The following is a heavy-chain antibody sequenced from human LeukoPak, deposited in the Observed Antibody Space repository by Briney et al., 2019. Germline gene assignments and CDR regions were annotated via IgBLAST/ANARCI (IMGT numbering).Heavy chain of an antibody. CDR2: INTDGSST. Sequence: GGSLRLSCAASGFTSSSSWMHWVRQVPGKGLLWVARINTDGSSTSYADSVKGRFTISRDNAKNTLYLQMNSLRAEDTAEYYCARNYYDGIASYFDYWGQGTLVTVSS. V-gene: IGHV3-74*01. D-gene: IGHD3-22*01. CDR3: ARNYYDGIASYFDY. CDR1: GFTSSSSW. J-gene: IGHJ4*02.